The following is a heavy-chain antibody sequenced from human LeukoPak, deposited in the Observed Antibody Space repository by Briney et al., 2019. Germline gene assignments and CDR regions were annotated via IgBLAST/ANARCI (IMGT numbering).Heavy chain of an antibody. CDR1: GGSIGSSNW. Sequence: PSETLSLTCAVSGGSIGSSNWWSWVRQPPGKGLEWIGEIYHSGSTNYNPSLKSRVTISVDKSKNQFSLKLSSVTAADTAVYYCARGGGVAGTPYNPYDYWGQGTLVTVSS. V-gene: IGHV4-4*02. J-gene: IGHJ4*02. CDR2: IYHSGST. CDR3: ARGGGVAGTPYNPYDY. D-gene: IGHD6-19*01.